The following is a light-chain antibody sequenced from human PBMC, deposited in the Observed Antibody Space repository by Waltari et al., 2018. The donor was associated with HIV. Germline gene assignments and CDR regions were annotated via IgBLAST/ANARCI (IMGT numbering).Light chain of an antibody. J-gene: IGLJ2*01. Sequence: QSVLTQPASVSGSPGQSITISCTGTSSDVASYNYVSWYQLHPGKAPKLMIYEVSNRPSGVSNRFSGSKSGNTASLTISGLQAEDEADYYCCSYAGSYTLRVVFGGGTKLTVL. CDR1: SSDVASYNY. CDR3: CSYAGSYTLRVV. CDR2: EVS. V-gene: IGLV2-14*01.